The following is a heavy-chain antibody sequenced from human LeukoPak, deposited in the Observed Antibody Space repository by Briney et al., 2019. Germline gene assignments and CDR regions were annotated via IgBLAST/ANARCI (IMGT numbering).Heavy chain of an antibody. D-gene: IGHD6-13*01. CDR2: IYTSGST. CDR3: ARQGSSWLYYFDY. J-gene: IGHJ4*02. Sequence: SATLSLTCTASGGSISSYYWSWIRQPARKGLEGIGRIYTSGSTNYNPSLKSRVTMSVDTSKNQFSLKLSSVTAADTAVYYCARQGSSWLYYFDYWGQGTLVTVSS. V-gene: IGHV4-4*07. CDR1: GGSISSYY.